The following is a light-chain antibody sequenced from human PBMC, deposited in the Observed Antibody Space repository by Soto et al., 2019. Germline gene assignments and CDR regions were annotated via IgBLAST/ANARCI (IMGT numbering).Light chain of an antibody. J-gene: IGKJ1*01. CDR3: LQHYKYPWT. Sequence: DIQMTQSPSAMSASIGDRVTITCRASQGITHFLAWYQQKPGQAPQRLIYAASSLQSGVPSRFSGSGSGTEFILTISSLQPEDFATYYCLQHYKYPWTFGQGTKLEIQ. V-gene: IGKV1-17*03. CDR1: QGITHF. CDR2: AAS.